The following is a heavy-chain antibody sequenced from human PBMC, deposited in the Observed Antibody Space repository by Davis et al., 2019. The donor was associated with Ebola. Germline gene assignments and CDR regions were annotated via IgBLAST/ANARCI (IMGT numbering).Heavy chain of an antibody. D-gene: IGHD4-11*01. V-gene: IGHV4-34*01. CDR2: INHSGST. CDR1: GGSFSGYY. Sequence: GSLRLSCAVYGGSFSGYYWSWIRQPPGKGLEWIGEINHSGSTNYNPSLKSRVTISVDKSKNQFSLKLSSVTAADTAVYYCARVIGNYGGWFDPWGQGTLVTVSS. J-gene: IGHJ5*02. CDR3: ARVIGNYGGWFDP.